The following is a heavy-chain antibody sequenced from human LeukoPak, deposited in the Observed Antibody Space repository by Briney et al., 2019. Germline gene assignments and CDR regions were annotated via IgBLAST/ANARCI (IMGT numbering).Heavy chain of an antibody. J-gene: IGHJ6*03. CDR3: ARDPVRFFNAVYYYYMDV. CDR1: GFTFSSYS. V-gene: IGHV3-21*01. D-gene: IGHD3-3*01. Sequence: GGSLRLSCAASGFTFSSYSMNWVRQAPGEGLEWVSSISSSSSYIYYADSVKGRFTISRDNAKNSLYLQMNSLRAEDTAVYYCARDPVRFFNAVYYYYMDVWGKGTTVTVSS. CDR2: ISSSSSYI.